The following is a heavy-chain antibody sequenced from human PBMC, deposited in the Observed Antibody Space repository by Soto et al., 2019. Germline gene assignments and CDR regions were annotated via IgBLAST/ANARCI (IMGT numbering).Heavy chain of an antibody. CDR2: IFPRDSDT. CDR3: XXXXXXXXXXXSXY. Sequence: EVQLVQSGAEVKKPGESLKISCKASGYIXXDYWIAWVRXMPGKGLELMGIIFPRDSDTRYTPSFQGQVTISADRSITTAYLQWRSLKASDSAMYXXXXXXXXXXXXXSXYWGQGTLVTVSS. J-gene: IGHJ4*02. V-gene: IGHV5-51*03. CDR1: GYIXXDYW.